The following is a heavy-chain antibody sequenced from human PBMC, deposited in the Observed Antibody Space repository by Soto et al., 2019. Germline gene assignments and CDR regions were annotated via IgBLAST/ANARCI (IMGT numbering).Heavy chain of an antibody. Sequence: GGSLRLSCAASGFTFSSYAMSWVRQAPGKGLEWVSAISGSGGSTYYADSVKGRFTISRDNSKNTLYLQMNSLRAEDTAVYYCAKLISYHDSSGYYCWGQGTLVTVSS. V-gene: IGHV3-23*01. D-gene: IGHD3-22*01. CDR1: GFTFSSYA. CDR3: AKLISYHDSSGYYC. J-gene: IGHJ4*02. CDR2: ISGSGGST.